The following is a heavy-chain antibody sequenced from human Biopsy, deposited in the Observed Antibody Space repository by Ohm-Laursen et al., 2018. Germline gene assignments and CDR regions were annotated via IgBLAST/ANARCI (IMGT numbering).Heavy chain of an antibody. CDR1: GDSISSYY. CDR2: VYYTGGT. Sequence: TLSLTCTVSGDSISSYYWSWIRQPPGKGLQWIGYVYYTGGTDYNPSLQSRVTISVDTSKNHFSLRLRSVTPADTAIYYCARDRGYYSDRTVPGYFDLWGRGTLVTVSS. D-gene: IGHD3-22*01. V-gene: IGHV4-59*01. CDR3: ARDRGYYSDRTVPGYFDL. J-gene: IGHJ2*01.